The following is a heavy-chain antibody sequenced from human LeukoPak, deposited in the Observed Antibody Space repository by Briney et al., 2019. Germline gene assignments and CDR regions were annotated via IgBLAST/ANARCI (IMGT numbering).Heavy chain of an antibody. CDR3: TTDFDYGDYVVAFDI. CDR2: ISSSSSNI. J-gene: IGHJ3*02. D-gene: IGHD4-17*01. CDR1: GFTFSSYS. V-gene: IGHV3-21*03. Sequence: GGSLRLSCAASGFTFSSYSMNWVRQAPGKGLEWVSSISSSSSNIYYADSVKGRFTISRDNAKNSLYLQMNSLKTEDTAVYYCTTDFDYGDYVVAFDIWGQGTMVTVSS.